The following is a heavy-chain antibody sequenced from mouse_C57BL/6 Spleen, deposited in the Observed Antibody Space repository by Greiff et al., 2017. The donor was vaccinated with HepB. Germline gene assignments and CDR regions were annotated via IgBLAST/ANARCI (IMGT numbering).Heavy chain of an antibody. CDR3: ARSGYGNYVRYFDV. CDR1: GYTFPNDW. CDR2: FYPGGGYT. J-gene: IGHJ1*03. D-gene: IGHD2-1*01. V-gene: IGHV1-63*01. Sequence: QVQLQQSGAELVRPGTSVKMSCKAPGYTFPNDWIGWAKLRPGHGFEWIGDFYPGGGYTKYNEKFKGKATLTADKPSSTAYMQISSLTSEDSAIYYCARSGYGNYVRYFDVWGTGTTVTVSS.